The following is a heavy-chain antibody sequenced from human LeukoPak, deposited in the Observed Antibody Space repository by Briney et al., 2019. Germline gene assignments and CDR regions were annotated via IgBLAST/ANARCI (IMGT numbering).Heavy chain of an antibody. CDR1: GFTLSNYW. CDR2: IKQDGSEK. J-gene: IGHJ3*02. V-gene: IGHV3-7*01. CDR3: ARYPSKAFDI. Sequence: GGSLRLSCAASGFTLSNYWMSWVRQAPGKGLEWVAHIKQDGSEKKYVDSVKGRFTISRDNAEKSLYLQMNSLRAEDAAMYYCARYPSKAFDIWGQGTMVTVSS.